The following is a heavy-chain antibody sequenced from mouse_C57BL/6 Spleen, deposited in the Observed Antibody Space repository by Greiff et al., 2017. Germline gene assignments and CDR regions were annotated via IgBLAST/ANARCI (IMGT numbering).Heavy chain of an antibody. CDR2: ISDGGSYT. CDR1: GFTFRSYA. Sequence: EVKLMESGGGLVKPGGSLKLSCAASGFTFRSYAMSWVRQTPEKRLEWVATISDGGSYTYYPDNVKGRFTISRDNTKNNLYLQMSHLKSEDTAVYYCAREGGYAMDYWGQGTSVTVSS. CDR3: AREGGYAMDY. D-gene: IGHD1-1*02. V-gene: IGHV5-4*01. J-gene: IGHJ4*01.